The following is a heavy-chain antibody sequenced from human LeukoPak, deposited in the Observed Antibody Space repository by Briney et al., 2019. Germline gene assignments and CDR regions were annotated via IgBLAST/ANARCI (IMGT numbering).Heavy chain of an antibody. D-gene: IGHD3-16*01. CDR2: IMGGGRVI. V-gene: IGHV3-48*04. J-gene: IGHJ3*01. Sequence: GGSLRLSCAASGFTFSSFAMSWVRQAPGKGLEWIVYIMGGGRVIYYKDSVKGRFIISRDNAKKSLFLQMNSLRVEDTAVYYCWGTDKTGPETFDVWGLGTMVTVSS. CDR3: WGTDKTGPETFDV. CDR1: GFTFSSFA.